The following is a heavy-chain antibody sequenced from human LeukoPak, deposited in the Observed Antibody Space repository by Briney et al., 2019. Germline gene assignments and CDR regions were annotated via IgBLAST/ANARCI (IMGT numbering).Heavy chain of an antibody. D-gene: IGHD1-26*01. V-gene: IGHV4-59*02. J-gene: IGHJ3*02. CDR3: ARAGEQWEAEVAAFEI. CDR1: GGTATSHY. Sequence: SETLSLTCTVSGGTATSHYWRWIRKPPGKGLEWVGYIYYSGSTSYNPSLKRRATISIGMSKTQVSLELSAVTAADTAVYYCARAGEQWEAEVAAFEIWGKGTVVTVSA. CDR2: IYYSGST.